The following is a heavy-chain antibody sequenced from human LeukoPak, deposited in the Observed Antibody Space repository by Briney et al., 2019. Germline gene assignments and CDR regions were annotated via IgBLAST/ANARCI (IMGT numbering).Heavy chain of an antibody. CDR1: GFTFIDAW. J-gene: IGHJ4*02. V-gene: IGHV3-30-3*01. CDR3: ARRGYSYGSTGYYFDY. D-gene: IGHD5-18*01. Sequence: GGSLRLSCAASGFTFIDAWMSWVRQAPGKGLEWVAVISYDGSNKYYADSVKGRFTISRDNSKNTLYLQMNSLRAEDTAVYYCARRGYSYGSTGYYFDYWGQGTLVTVSS. CDR2: ISYDGSNK.